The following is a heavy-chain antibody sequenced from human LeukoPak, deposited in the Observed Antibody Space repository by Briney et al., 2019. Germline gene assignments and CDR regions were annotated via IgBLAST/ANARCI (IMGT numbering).Heavy chain of an antibody. CDR1: GGSISSGSYY. D-gene: IGHD2-2*01. V-gene: IGHV4-61*02. J-gene: IGHJ5*02. CDR3: ARSRGYCSSTSCYFLGWFDP. CDR2: IYTSGST. Sequence: SETLSLTCTVSGGSISSGSYYWSWIRQPAGKGLEWIGRIYTSGSTNYNPSLKSRVTISVDTSKNQFSLKLSSVTAADTAVYYCARSRGYCSSTSCYFLGWFDPWGQGTLVTVSS.